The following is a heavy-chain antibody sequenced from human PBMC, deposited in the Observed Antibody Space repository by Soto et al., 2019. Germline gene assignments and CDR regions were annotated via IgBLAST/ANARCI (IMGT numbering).Heavy chain of an antibody. D-gene: IGHD6-13*01. V-gene: IGHV4-39*02. CDR1: GGSISSSSYY. CDR2: IYYSGST. CDR3: AREGAAATNWFDP. J-gene: IGHJ5*02. Sequence: LSLTCTVSGGSISSSSYYWGWIRQPPGKGLEWIGSIYYSGSTYYNPSLKSRVTISVDTSKNQFSLKLSSVTAADTAVYYCAREGAAATNWFDPWGQGTLVTVSS.